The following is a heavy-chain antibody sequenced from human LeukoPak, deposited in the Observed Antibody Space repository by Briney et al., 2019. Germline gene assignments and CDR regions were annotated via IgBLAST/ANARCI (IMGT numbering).Heavy chain of an antibody. CDR3: ARMFIKAVGTHYYFYMDV. CDR2: VYHSGNT. Sequence: SETLSLTCAVSGDSISRSNWWSWVRRSPGKGLEWIGEVYHSGNTKVNPFLKSRVTMSVDRSKSQFSLNLNSVTAADTAVYYCARMFIKAVGTHYYFYMDVWGKGTTVTVSS. V-gene: IGHV4-4*02. CDR1: GDSISRSNW. J-gene: IGHJ6*03. D-gene: IGHD1-1*01.